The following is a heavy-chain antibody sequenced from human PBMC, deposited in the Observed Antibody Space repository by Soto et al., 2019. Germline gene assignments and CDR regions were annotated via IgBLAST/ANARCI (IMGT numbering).Heavy chain of an antibody. CDR2: IGSDGGGI. D-gene: IGHD2-15*01. CDR1: GFTFRTFA. Sequence: GGSLRLSCAASGFTFRTFAMSWVRQAPGKGLEWVSAIGSDGGGIQHADSVKGRFTISRDNSKNTLYLQMDSLRAEDTAVYYCARYRTPDISRLFDPWAREPWAPS. CDR3: ARYRTPDISRLFDP. J-gene: IGHJ5*02. V-gene: IGHV3-23*01.